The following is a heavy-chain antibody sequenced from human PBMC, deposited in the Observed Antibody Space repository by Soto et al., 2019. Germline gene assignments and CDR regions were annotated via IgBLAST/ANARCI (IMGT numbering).Heavy chain of an antibody. D-gene: IGHD3-10*01. CDR3: AAGIDDYYGDNHPGNFDY. CDR2: IIPILGIA. V-gene: IGHV1-69*02. J-gene: IGHJ4*02. CDR1: GGTFSSYT. Sequence: ASVKVSCKASGGTFSSYTISWVRQAPGQGLEWMGRIIPILGIANYAQKFQGRVTITADKSTSTAYMELSSLRSEDTAVYYCAAGIDDYYGDNHPGNFDYWGQGTLVTVSS.